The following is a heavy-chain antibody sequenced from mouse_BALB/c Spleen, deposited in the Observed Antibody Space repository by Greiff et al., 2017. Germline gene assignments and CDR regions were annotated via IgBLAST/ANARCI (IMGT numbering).Heavy chain of an antibody. D-gene: IGHD1-1*01. J-gene: IGHJ1*01. Sequence: DVKLVESGGGLVKPGGSLKLSCAASGFTFSSYTMSWVRQTPEKRLEWVATISSGGSYTYYPDSVKGRFTISRDNAKNTLYLQMSSLKSEDTAMYYCTRDRYYGSSYWYFDVWGAGTTVTVSS. CDR3: TRDRYYGSSYWYFDV. CDR2: ISSGGSYT. CDR1: GFTFSSYT. V-gene: IGHV5-6-4*01.